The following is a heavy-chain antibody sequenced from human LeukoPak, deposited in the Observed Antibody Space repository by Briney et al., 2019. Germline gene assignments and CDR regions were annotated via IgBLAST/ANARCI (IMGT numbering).Heavy chain of an antibody. V-gene: IGHV4-59*08. CDR2: FYYSGSP. J-gene: IGHJ4*02. CDR1: GGSISPYY. D-gene: IGHD3-16*01. CDR3: ARRVWGGALDY. Sequence: PSETLSLTCTVSGGSISPYYWSWIRQPPGKGLEWLGFFYYSGSPNYNPSLKSRVTISVDASKNQFSLKLSSVTAADTAVYYCARRVWGGALDYWGQGTLVTVSS.